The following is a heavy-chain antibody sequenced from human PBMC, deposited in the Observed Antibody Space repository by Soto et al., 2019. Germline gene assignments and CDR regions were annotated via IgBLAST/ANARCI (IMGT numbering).Heavy chain of an antibody. CDR1: GGTFRNSA. V-gene: IGHV1-69*12. D-gene: IGHD1-1*01. J-gene: IGHJ6*02. Sequence: QVQLEQSGAEVKKPGSSVKVSCKASGGTFRNSAISWVRQAPGQGLGWLGGIMPIFRTPDYSQKFQGRVTVTADESTSRADMELRGLRSDDTAVYYCARDNDRPQLGGNYYYILDVWGQGTTVTVSS. CDR2: IMPIFRTP. CDR3: ARDNDRPQLGGNYYYILDV.